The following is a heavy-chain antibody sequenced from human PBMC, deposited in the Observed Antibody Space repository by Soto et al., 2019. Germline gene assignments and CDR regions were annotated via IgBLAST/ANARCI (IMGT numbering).Heavy chain of an antibody. CDR1: GVTFASYV. D-gene: IGHD2-21*01. CDR3: ANGEHPRRSIGFDY. Sequence: GGSLRLSCAGSGVTFASYVMTLVRQAPGKGLEWVSSISATGGSTYYAGSVKGRFTISRDNSKNSLYLQMNSLRAEDTAIYYCANGEHPRRSIGFDYWGQGTLVTVSS. J-gene: IGHJ4*02. CDR2: ISATGGST. V-gene: IGHV3-23*01.